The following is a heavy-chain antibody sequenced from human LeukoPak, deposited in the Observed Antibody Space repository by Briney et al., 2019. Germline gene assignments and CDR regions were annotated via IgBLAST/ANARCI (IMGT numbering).Heavy chain of an antibody. Sequence: PGGSLRLSCAASGFTFSTYWMQWVRQAPGKGLVWVSRIHSDGSRTDYADSVKGRFTISRDNANNTVYLQMNSLRVEDTAVYYCVKTGNTGGYFDYWGQGALVTVSS. CDR2: IHSDGSRT. J-gene: IGHJ4*02. D-gene: IGHD3-16*01. CDR1: GFTFSTYW. CDR3: VKTGNTGGYFDY. V-gene: IGHV3-74*01.